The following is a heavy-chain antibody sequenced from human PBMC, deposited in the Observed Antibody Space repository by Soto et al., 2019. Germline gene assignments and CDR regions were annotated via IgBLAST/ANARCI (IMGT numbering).Heavy chain of an antibody. Sequence: ASVKVSFKASGYTFTSYAMHWVRQAPGQRLEWMGWINAGNGNTKYSQKFQGRVTITRDTSASTAYMELSSLRSEDTAVYYCARDRVGSYCSGGSCYLGAFDIWGQGTMVTVS. CDR3: ARDRVGSYCSGGSCYLGAFDI. V-gene: IGHV1-3*01. J-gene: IGHJ3*02. CDR2: INAGNGNT. D-gene: IGHD2-15*01. CDR1: GYTFTSYA.